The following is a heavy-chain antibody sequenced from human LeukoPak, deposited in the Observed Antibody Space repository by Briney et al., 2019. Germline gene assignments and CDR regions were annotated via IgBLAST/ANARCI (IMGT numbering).Heavy chain of an antibody. J-gene: IGHJ3*02. Sequence: SGTSLRLSCAASGFTFNNYTMHWVRQAPGKELEWVAVISYDESNKYCADSVKGRFTISRDNAKNSLYLQMNSLRAEDTAVYYCARELRSWYARVSFDIWGQGTMVAVSS. CDR1: GFTFNNYT. CDR3: ARELRSWYARVSFDI. CDR2: ISYDESNK. D-gene: IGHD6-13*01. V-gene: IGHV3-30-3*01.